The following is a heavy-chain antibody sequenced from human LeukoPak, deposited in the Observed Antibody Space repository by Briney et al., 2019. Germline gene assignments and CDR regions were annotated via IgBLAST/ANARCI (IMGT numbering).Heavy chain of an antibody. J-gene: IGHJ3*02. V-gene: IGHV4-4*02. CDR3: ARPQHDAFDI. CDR1: GGSISSSNW. D-gene: IGHD1-1*01. CDR2: IYHSGST. Sequence: SGTLSLTCAVSGGSISSSNWWSRVRQPPGKGLEWLGEIYHSGSTNCTPSLERRITISVDKSKNQFSLKTSSVTAADTAVYYCARPQHDAFDIWGQGTMVTVSS.